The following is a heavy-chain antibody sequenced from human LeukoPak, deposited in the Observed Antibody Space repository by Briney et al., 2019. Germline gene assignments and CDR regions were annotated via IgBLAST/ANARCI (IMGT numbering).Heavy chain of an antibody. CDR3: ARTISGWYYFDY. V-gene: IGHV4-61*05. CDR1: GGSISSGSHY. D-gene: IGHD6-13*01. J-gene: IGHJ4*02. CDR2: INYSGRT. Sequence: SETLSLTCTVSGGSISSGSHYWGWIRQPPGKGLEWIGYINYSGRTDYNPSLKSRVTISVDTSKNQFSLKLSSVTAADTAVFYCARTISGWYYFDYWGQGTLVTVSS.